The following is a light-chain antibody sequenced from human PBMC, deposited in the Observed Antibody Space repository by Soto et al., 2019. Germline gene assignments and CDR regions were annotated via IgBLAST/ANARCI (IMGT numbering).Light chain of an antibody. CDR3: CSYAGSRTHVL. CDR2: EVS. CDR1: NIDVGGYNY. J-gene: IGLJ2*01. V-gene: IGLV2-14*01. Sequence: QSGLTQPASVSGSPGQSITISCTGTNIDVGGYNYVSWYQQHPGKAPKLMIYEVSNRPSGVSNRFSGSKSGNTASLTISGLQAEDEAEYYCCSYAGSRTHVLFGGGTKVTVL.